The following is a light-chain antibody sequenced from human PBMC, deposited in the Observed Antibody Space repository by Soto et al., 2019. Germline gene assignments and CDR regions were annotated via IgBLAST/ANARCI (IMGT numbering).Light chain of an antibody. Sequence: IQMTQSPSTLSASVGDTVTITCRASESIYSWLDWYKKIPGKAPQLLIYKTSTLQGGVPTRFSGSGSGAEYTLTINSLQPDDFATDFCKEYNTNSRTFGQGTRV. CDR3: KEYNTNSRT. J-gene: IGKJ1*01. CDR2: KTS. CDR1: ESIYSW. V-gene: IGKV1-5*03.